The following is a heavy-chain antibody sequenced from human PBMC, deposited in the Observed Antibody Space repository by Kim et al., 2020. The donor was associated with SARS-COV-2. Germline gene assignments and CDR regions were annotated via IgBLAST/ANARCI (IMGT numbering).Heavy chain of an antibody. V-gene: IGHV7-4-1*02. J-gene: IGHJ4*02. Sequence: ASVKVSCKASGYTFTSYAMNWVRQAPGQGLEWMGWFITKNGNPTYAQGFTGRFVFSLDTSVSTAYLQISSLKPEDTAVYYCARQRPGSSSWDGGDSDYWGQGTLVTVSS. D-gene: IGHD6-13*01. CDR3: ARQRPGSSSWDGGDSDY. CDR1: GYTFTSYA. CDR2: FITKNGNP.